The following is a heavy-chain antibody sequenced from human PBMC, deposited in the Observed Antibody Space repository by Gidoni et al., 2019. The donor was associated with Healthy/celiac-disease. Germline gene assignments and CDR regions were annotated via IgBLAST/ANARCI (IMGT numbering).Heavy chain of an antibody. CDR2: ISGSGGST. CDR1: GFTFSSYA. V-gene: IGHV3-23*04. J-gene: IGHJ6*02. Sequence: EVQLVESGGGLVQPGGSLRLSCAASGFTFSSYAMSWVRQAPGKGLEWVSAISGSGGSTYYADSVKGRFTISRDNSKNTLYLQMNSLRAEDTAVYYCAKGSPIAAAGNYYYYGMDVWGQGTTVTVSS. D-gene: IGHD6-13*01. CDR3: AKGSPIAAAGNYYYYGMDV.